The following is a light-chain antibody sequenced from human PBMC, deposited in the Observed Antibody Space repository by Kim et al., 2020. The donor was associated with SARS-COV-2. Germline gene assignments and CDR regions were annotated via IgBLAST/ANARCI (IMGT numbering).Light chain of an antibody. CDR2: GAS. J-gene: IGKJ1*01. Sequence: EIVLTQSPGTLSLSPGEKATISCRASQSVSSSSLAWYQQKPGQAPRLLIYGASNWATGIPDRFSGSGSGTEFTLTISRVEPEDFAVYYCQQYGSSPQTFGQGTKVDIK. V-gene: IGKV3-20*01. CDR1: QSVSSSS. CDR3: QQYGSSPQT.